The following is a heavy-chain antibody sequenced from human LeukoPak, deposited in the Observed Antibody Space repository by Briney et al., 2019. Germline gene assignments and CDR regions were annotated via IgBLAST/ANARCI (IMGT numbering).Heavy chain of an antibody. Sequence: PSETLSLTCAVYGGSFSGYYWSWIRQPPGKGLEWIGEINHSGSTNYNPSLKSRVTISVDTSKNQFSLKLSSVTAADTAVYYCAGRLRSLDYWGQGTLVTVSS. CDR1: GGSFSGYY. CDR2: INHSGST. V-gene: IGHV4-34*01. CDR3: AGRLRSLDY. D-gene: IGHD4-17*01. J-gene: IGHJ4*02.